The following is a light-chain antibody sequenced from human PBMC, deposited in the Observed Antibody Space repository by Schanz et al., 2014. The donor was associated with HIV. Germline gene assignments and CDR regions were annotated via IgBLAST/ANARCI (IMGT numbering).Light chain of an antibody. CDR2: ATY. CDR1: SSNIATNA. Sequence: QSVLTQPPSASGTPGQRVTMSCSASSSNIATNAVNWYQQLPGTAPKLLIYATYNRPSGVPDRFSGSQSGASASLAISGLQSEDEADYYCATWDDSLNVWVFGGGTKLTVL. CDR3: ATWDDSLNVWV. V-gene: IGLV1-44*01. J-gene: IGLJ3*02.